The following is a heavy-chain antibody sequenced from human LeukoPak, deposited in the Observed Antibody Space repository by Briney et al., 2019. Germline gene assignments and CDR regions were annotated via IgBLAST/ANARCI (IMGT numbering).Heavy chain of an antibody. CDR3: AKGRRDCSSTSCYVFDF. D-gene: IGHD2-2*01. CDR1: RFTFNSYA. J-gene: IGHJ4*02. V-gene: IGHV3-23*01. Sequence: GGSLRLSCAASRFTFNSYAMSWVRQAPGKGLEWVSAISGSGDSTYYADSVKGRFTISRDNSRNTLYLQMNSLRAEDTAVYYCAKGRRDCSSTSCYVFDFWGQGTLVTVSS. CDR2: ISGSGDST.